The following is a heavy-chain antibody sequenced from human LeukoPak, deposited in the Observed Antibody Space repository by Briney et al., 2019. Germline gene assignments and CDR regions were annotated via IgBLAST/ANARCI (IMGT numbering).Heavy chain of an antibody. D-gene: IGHD1-26*01. CDR1: GFTFSSYA. J-gene: IGHJ3*02. Sequence: GGSLRLSCAASGFTFSSYAMSWVRQAPGKGLEWVSTISGSGGSTTYADSVKGRFTIFRDNSENTMYLQMDSLRAEDTAIYYCAKDRSYSGTYMGGFDIWGQGTMVTASS. V-gene: IGHV3-23*01. CDR2: ISGSGGST. CDR3: AKDRSYSGTYMGGFDI.